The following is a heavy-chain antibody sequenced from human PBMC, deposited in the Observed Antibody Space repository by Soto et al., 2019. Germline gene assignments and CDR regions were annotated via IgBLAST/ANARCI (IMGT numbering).Heavy chain of an antibody. D-gene: IGHD2-2*01. Sequence: VQLSESGGGLVQPGGSLRLSCAASGFTFSSSAMSWVRQAPGKGLEWVSTFRESGGTTHYADSVKGRFTISRDTSKNMLYLQMKRLRAEDMAIYYCAKDSHWAIISATHDSWGQGTLVTVSS. CDR3: AKDSHWAIISATHDS. V-gene: IGHV3-23*01. J-gene: IGHJ4*02. CDR1: GFTFSSSA. CDR2: FRESGGTT.